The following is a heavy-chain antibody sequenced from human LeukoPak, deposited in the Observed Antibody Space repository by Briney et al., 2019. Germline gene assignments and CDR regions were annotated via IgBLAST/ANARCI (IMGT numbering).Heavy chain of an antibody. J-gene: IGHJ4*02. CDR2: TYYRSKWYN. D-gene: IGHD1-26*01. Sequence: SQTLSLTCAISGDSVSSNSAAWNWIRQSPSRGLEWLGRTYYRSKWYNDYAVSVKSRITINPDTSKNQFSLQLNSVTPEDTAVYYCARDRMRLYSGSYWIFDYWDQGTLVTVSS. CDR3: ARDRMRLYSGSYWIFDY. V-gene: IGHV6-1*01. CDR1: GDSVSSNSAA.